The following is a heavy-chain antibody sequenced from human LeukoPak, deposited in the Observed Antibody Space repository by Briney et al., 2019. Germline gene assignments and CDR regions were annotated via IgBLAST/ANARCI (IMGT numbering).Heavy chain of an antibody. CDR1: GFTVSRNY. V-gene: IGHV3-53*01. CDR3: ARALLSSWHDY. J-gene: IGHJ4*02. Sequence: GGSLRLSCAASGFTVSRNYMSWVRQAPGKGLEWVSVIYSGGSTYYADSVKGRFTISRDNSKNTLYLQMNSLRAEDTAVYYCARALLSSWHDYWGQGTLVTVSS. D-gene: IGHD6-13*01. CDR2: IYSGGST.